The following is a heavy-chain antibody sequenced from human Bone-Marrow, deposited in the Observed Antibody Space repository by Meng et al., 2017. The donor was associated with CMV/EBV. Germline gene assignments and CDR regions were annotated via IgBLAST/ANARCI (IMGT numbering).Heavy chain of an antibody. CDR2: ISSSGSTI. D-gene: IGHD2-2*01. V-gene: IGHV3-48*03. CDR1: GFTISSYE. Sequence: GGSLRLSCSASGFTISSYEMNWVRQAPGKGQEWVSYISSSGSTIYYADSVKGRFTISRDNAKNSLYLQMDSLRAEDTAVYYCARDPTYCSSTSCYVDGFDSWGQGTMVTVSS. CDR3: ARDPTYCSSTSCYVDGFDS. J-gene: IGHJ3*02.